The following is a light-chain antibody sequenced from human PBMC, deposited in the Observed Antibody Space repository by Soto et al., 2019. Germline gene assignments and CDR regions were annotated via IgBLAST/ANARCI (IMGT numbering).Light chain of an antibody. J-gene: IGKJ1*01. CDR3: HQRSNWPPWT. CDR2: DAS. Sequence: EIVLTQSPATLSLSPGERATLSCRASQSVSSYLAWYQHKPGQAPRLLIYDASNRATGIPARFSGSGSGTAFTLTISSLEPEDFAVYYCHQRSNWPPWTFGQGTKVEIK. V-gene: IGKV3-11*01. CDR1: QSVSSY.